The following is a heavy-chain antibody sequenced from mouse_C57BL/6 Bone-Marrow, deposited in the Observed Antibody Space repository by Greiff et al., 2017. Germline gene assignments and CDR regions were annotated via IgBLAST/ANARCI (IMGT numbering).Heavy chain of an antibody. CDR2: INPNYGTT. V-gene: IGHV1-39*01. CDR1: GYSFTDYN. D-gene: IGHD2-4*01. J-gene: IGHJ3*01. CDR3: AREEDIYYDPAWFAY. Sequence: VQLKQSGPELVKPGASVKISCKASGYSFTDYNMNWVKQSNGKSLEWIGVINPNYGTTSYNQKFKGKATLTVDPSSSTAYMQLNSLTSEDSAVYYCAREEDIYYDPAWFAYWGQGTLVTVSA.